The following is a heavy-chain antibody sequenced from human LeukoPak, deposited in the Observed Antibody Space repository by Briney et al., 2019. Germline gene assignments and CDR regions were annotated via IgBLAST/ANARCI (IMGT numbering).Heavy chain of an antibody. V-gene: IGHV4-34*01. D-gene: IGHD3-9*01. CDR2: INHTGST. Sequence: WETLSLTCTVQGGSLSGAYWTWIRQPPGKGLEWIGEINHTGSTNYNPSFKSRVTMSADTPKNQFSLNLTSVTAADTALYYCARGPVRLARPYDYWGQGTLVTVSS. CDR3: ARGPVRLARPYDY. CDR1: GGSLSGAY. J-gene: IGHJ4*02.